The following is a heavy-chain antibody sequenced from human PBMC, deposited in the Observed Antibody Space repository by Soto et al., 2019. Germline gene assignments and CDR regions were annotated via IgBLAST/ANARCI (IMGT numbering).Heavy chain of an antibody. CDR2: ISDDGSNK. CDR1: GFTFSNYA. CDR3: ARDRFASSWSYFDY. Sequence: GESLKISCAASGFTFSNYAPHWVRQAPGKGLEWMAVISDDGSNKYYADSVKGRFTISRDNSKNTLYLQMNSLRAEDTAVYYCARDRFASSWSYFDYWGQGTPVTVSS. D-gene: IGHD6-13*01. J-gene: IGHJ4*02. V-gene: IGHV3-30-3*01.